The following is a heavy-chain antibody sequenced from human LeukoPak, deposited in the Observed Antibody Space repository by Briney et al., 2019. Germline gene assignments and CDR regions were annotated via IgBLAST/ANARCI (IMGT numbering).Heavy chain of an antibody. V-gene: IGHV4-39*01. J-gene: IGHJ5*02. Sequence: SETLSLTCTVSGGSISSNDYYWNWIRQHPGKGLEWIGYVFYSGSTYYSPSLRSRVTISVDTSKNQFSLRLTSVTAADTSVYFCARHTLVTSISTYNWFDPWGQGTLVTVSS. CDR3: ARHTLVTSISTYNWFDP. CDR2: VFYSGST. D-gene: IGHD2-21*02. CDR1: GGSISSNDYY.